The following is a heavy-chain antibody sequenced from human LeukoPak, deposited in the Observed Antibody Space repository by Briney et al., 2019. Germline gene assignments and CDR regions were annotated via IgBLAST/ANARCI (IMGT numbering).Heavy chain of an antibody. D-gene: IGHD7-27*01. Sequence: SETLSLTCTVSGGSISYYYWSWIRQPPGKGLEWLGYIYYTGSTNCNPFLESRVTISVDTSKSQFSLKLNSVTAADTAVYYCARVEWGSLDFWGQGTLVTVSS. V-gene: IGHV4-59*01. CDR3: ARVEWGSLDF. CDR1: GGSISYYY. J-gene: IGHJ4*02. CDR2: IYYTGST.